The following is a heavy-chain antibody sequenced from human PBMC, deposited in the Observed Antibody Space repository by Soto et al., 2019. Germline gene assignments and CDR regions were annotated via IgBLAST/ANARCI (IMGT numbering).Heavy chain of an antibody. CDR2: INSDGSST. V-gene: IGHV3-74*01. CDR1: GFTFSSYW. D-gene: IGHD1-26*01. J-gene: IGHJ6*02. Sequence: PGGSLRLSCAASGFTFSSYWMHWVRQAPGKGLVWVSRINSDGSSTSYADSVKGRFTISRDNAKNTLYLQMNSLRAGDTAVYYCARVGGRGIRDYYYYGMDVWGQGTTVTVSS. CDR3: ARVGGRGIRDYYYYGMDV.